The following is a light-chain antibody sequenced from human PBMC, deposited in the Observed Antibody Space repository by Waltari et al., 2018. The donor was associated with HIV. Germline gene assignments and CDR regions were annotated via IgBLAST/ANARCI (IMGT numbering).Light chain of an antibody. CDR3: AGWNDKLNNSVVSGGSVA. CDR1: GSNIGHNA. V-gene: IGLV1-44*01. Sequence: QSVVTQPPSASGTPGQTVIISCSGSGSNIGHNAVNWYQQFPGAAPRLLIHSDNQRPSGVPDRFSGSKYGTSASLAISDLQSDDEADYYCAGWNDKLNNSVVSGGSVAFGGGTKLTVL. CDR2: SDN. J-gene: IGLJ2*01.